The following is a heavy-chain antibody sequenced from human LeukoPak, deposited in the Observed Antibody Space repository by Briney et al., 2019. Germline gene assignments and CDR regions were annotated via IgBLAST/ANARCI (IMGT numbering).Heavy chain of an antibody. CDR1: GFTFSSYW. J-gene: IGHJ6*02. CDR3: AKDLETTVALASYYYYYGMDV. Sequence: GGSLRLSCAASGFTFSSYWMSWVRQAPGKGLEWVANIKQDGSEKYYVDSVKGRFTISRDNAKNSLYLQMNSLRAEDTAVYYCAKDLETTVALASYYYYYGMDVWGQGTTVTVSS. V-gene: IGHV3-7*01. CDR2: IKQDGSEK. D-gene: IGHD4-23*01.